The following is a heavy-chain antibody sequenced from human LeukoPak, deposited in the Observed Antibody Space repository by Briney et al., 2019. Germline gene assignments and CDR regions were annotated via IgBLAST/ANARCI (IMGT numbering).Heavy chain of an antibody. CDR3: AKIASVVTFYWYFDL. V-gene: IGHV3-23*01. Sequence: PGGSLRLSCAASGFTFSSYAMTWVRQAPGKGLKWVSNMRDSGDNTYYADSVKGRFTISRDNSKNTLYLQMNSLTAEDTAVYYCAKIASVVTFYWYFDLWGRGTLVTVSS. CDR1: GFTFSSYA. CDR2: MRDSGDNT. D-gene: IGHD4-23*01. J-gene: IGHJ2*01.